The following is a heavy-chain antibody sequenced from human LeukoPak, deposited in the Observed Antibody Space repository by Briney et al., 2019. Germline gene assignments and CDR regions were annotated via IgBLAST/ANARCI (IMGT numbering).Heavy chain of an antibody. CDR1: GFTFSRYE. J-gene: IGHJ5*02. V-gene: IGHV3-48*03. CDR3: ARDDCSSTSCYQLDP. CDR2: ISSSGSTI. Sequence: PGGSLRLSCAASGFTFSRYEMNWVRQAPGKGLEWVSYISSSGSTIYYADSVKGRFTISRDNAKNSLYLQMNSLRAEDTAVYYCARDDCSSTSCYQLDPWGQGTLVTVSS. D-gene: IGHD2-2*01.